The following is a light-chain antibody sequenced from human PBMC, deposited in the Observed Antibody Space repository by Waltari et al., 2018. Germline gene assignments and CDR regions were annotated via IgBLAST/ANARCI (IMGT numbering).Light chain of an antibody. J-gene: IGLJ2*01. Sequence: QSVLTQPPSASGTPGQRVTISCSGSSSNIGSNTVNWYQQLPGTAPKLLFYRNNQRPSGVPCRFAGSNAGTSASLAISGLQSEDEADYYCAAWDDSLNGVVFGGGTKLTVL. V-gene: IGLV1-44*01. CDR1: SSNIGSNT. CDR2: RNN. CDR3: AAWDDSLNGVV.